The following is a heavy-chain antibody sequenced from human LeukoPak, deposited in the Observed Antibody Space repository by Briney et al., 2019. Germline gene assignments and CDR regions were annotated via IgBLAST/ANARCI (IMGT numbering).Heavy chain of an antibody. CDR3: AGGGDSGGYYYPMFDY. CDR1: GGSISSYY. J-gene: IGHJ4*02. D-gene: IGHD3-22*01. V-gene: IGHV4-59*01. CDR2: IYYSGST. Sequence: SETLSLTCTVSGGSISSYYWSWIRQPPGKGLEWIGYIYYSGSTNYNPSLKSRVTISVDTSKNQFSLKLNSVTAADTAVYYCAGGGDSGGYYYPMFDYWGQGTLATVSS.